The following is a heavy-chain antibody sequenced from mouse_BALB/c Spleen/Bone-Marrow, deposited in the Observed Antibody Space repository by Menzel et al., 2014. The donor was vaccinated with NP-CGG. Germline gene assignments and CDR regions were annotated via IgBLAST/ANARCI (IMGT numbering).Heavy chain of an antibody. CDR1: GYTFTSYD. CDR2: IYPGDSST. CDR3: ARSGDSSGYGFAY. V-gene: IGHV1S56*01. J-gene: IGHJ3*01. D-gene: IGHD3-2*01. Sequence: QVQLQQSGPELVKPWALEKISCKASGYTFTSYDINWVKQRLGQGLEWMGWIYPGDSSTKYNEKFKGKATLTADKSCSTAYTQLSSLTSENSAVYFCARSGDSSGYGFAYWGQGTLVTVSA.